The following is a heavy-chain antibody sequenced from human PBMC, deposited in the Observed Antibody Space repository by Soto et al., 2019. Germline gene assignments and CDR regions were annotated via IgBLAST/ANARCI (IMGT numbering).Heavy chain of an antibody. J-gene: IGHJ3*02. Sequence: QVQLVESGGGVVQPGRSLRLSCAASGFTFSGYGMHWVRQAPGKGLEWVAVISYDGSNKYYADSVKGRLTISRDNSQNTLDLQMNSLRAEDTAVYYCAKGDYGGNSHTFDIWGQGTMVTVSS. CDR2: ISYDGSNK. CDR1: GFTFSGYG. D-gene: IGHD4-17*01. V-gene: IGHV3-30*18. CDR3: AKGDYGGNSHTFDI.